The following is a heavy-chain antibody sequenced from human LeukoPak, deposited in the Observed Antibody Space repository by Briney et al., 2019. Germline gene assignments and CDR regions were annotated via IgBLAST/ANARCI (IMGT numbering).Heavy chain of an antibody. CDR1: GFTFSNYW. D-gene: IGHD3-22*01. CDR2: IKGDGSYK. J-gene: IGHJ4*02. CDR3: ATSADSSGND. V-gene: IGHV3-7*03. Sequence: GGSLRLSCAASGFTFSNYWMSWVRQAPGKGLGWVANIKGDGSYKYYVDSVKGRFTISRDNAKSSVYLQMNTLRAEDTAVYYCATSADSSGNDWGQGTLVTVSS.